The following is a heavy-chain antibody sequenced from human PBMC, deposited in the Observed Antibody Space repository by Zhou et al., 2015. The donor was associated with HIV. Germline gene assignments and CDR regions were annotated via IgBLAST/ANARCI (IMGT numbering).Heavy chain of an antibody. Sequence: QVQLVESGGGVVQPGRSLRLSCATSGFTFNIYGIHWVRQAPGKGLEWVAVISYDGTNKYYADSVEGRFTVSRDNSKNTLYLQMNSLRPEDTAVYYCAKPARPILLWVRGPRAVTLIRWGQGTLVHRLL. CDR3: AKPARPILLWVRGPRAVTLIR. V-gene: IGHV3-30*18. CDR2: ISYDGTNK. J-gene: IGHJ4*02. D-gene: IGHD3-10*01. CDR1: GFTFNIYG.